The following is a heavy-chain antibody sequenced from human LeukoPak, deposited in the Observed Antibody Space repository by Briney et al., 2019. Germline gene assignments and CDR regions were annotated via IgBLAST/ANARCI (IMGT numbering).Heavy chain of an antibody. J-gene: IGHJ4*02. CDR3: ARGAYAKEELAPPGWDY. D-gene: IGHD1-26*01. V-gene: IGHV1-46*01. Sequence: PGGSLRLSCAASGFTFSSYGMHWVRQAPGKGLEWVGIINPSGGSTSYAQKFQGRVTMTRDTSTSTVYMELSSLRFEDTAVYYCARGAYAKEELAPPGWDYWGQGTLVTVSS. CDR1: GFTFSSYG. CDR2: INPSGGST.